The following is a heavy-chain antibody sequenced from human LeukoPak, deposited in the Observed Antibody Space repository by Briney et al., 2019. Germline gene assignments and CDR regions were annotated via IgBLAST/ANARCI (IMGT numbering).Heavy chain of an antibody. V-gene: IGHV4-34*01. J-gene: IGHJ6*04. CDR2: INHSGST. CDR3: ASPLDV. CDR1: GGSFSGYY. Sequence: SETLSLTCAVYGGSFSGYYWSWIRQPPGKGLEWIGEINHSGSTNYNPSLKSRVTISVDTSKNQFSLKLSSVTAADTAVYYCASPLDVWGKGTTVTVSS.